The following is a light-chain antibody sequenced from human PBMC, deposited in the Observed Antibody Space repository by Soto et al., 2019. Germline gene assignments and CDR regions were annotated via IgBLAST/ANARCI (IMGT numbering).Light chain of an antibody. Sequence: DIQMTQSPSTLSASVGDRVTITCRASQSISSWLAWYQQKPGKAPKLLIYKASSLESGVPSRFSGSGSVTEFTLTISSLQPDDFATCYCQQYNSYSPWTVGQGTKVEIK. V-gene: IGKV1-5*03. CDR2: KAS. J-gene: IGKJ1*01. CDR3: QQYNSYSPWT. CDR1: QSISSW.